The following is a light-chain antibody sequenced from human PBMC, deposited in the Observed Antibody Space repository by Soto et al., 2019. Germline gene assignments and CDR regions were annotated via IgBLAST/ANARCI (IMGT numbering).Light chain of an antibody. V-gene: IGLV2-23*01. J-gene: IGLJ2*01. CDR2: EGS. CDR1: GSYQF. CDR3: CSFSNNHVV. Sequence: QSALTQPASVSGSPGQSITITCTGTGSYQFVSWYQQHPGKAPRRMIYEGSERPSGVSRRFSGSGSGNTASLTISELQAGDEAGYFCCSFSNNHVVFGGGTKLTVL.